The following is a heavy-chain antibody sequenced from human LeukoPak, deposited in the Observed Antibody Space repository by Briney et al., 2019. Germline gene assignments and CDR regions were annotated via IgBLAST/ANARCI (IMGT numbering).Heavy chain of an antibody. CDR2: IYYSGST. D-gene: IGHD3-9*01. J-gene: IGHJ5*02. CDR1: GGSISSGGYY. CDR3: ARASSDYDILTGYWRVNWFDP. V-gene: IGHV4-30-4*01. Sequence: SETLSLTCTVSGGSISSGGYYWSWIRQPPGKGLEWIGYIYYSGSTYYNPSLKSRVTISVDTSKNQFSLKLSSVTAADTAVYYCARASSDYDILTGYWRVNWFDPWGQGTLVTVSS.